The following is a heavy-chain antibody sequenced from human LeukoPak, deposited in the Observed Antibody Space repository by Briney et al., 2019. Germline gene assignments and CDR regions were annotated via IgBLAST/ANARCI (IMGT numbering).Heavy chain of an antibody. CDR3: ARGGSGSYYNPPFDP. CDR1: GGAFSGYY. CDR2: INHSGST. J-gene: IGHJ5*02. D-gene: IGHD3-10*01. V-gene: IGHV4-34*01. Sequence: SETLSLTRAVYGGAFSGYYWSWIRQPPGKGLEWIGEINHSGSTNYNPSLKSRVTISVDTSKNQFSLKLSSVTAADTAVYYCARGGSGSYYNPPFDPWGQGTLVTVSS.